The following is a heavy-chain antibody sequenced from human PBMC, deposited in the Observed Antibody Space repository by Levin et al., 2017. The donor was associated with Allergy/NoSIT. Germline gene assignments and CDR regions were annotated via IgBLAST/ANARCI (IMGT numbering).Heavy chain of an antibody. Sequence: SQTLSLTCTVSGGSITTNSYYWGWIRQPPGKGLEWIGNIYHSGSTYDNPCRRSRVTISVDTSKNQFSLRVNSVTAADTAVYYCARDEMVHEIQYYSGMDVWGQGTTVTVSS. D-gene: IGHD2-8*01. CDR2: IYHSGST. CDR1: GGSITTNSYY. CDR3: ARDEMVHEIQYYSGMDV. V-gene: IGHV4-39*07. J-gene: IGHJ6*02.